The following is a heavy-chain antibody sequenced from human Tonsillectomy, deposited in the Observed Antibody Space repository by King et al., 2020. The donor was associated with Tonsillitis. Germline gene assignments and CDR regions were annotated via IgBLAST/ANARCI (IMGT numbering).Heavy chain of an antibody. D-gene: IGHD2-15*01. CDR1: GFTFSSYS. CDR2: ISSSSRYI. J-gene: IGHJ6*02. Sequence: VQLVESGGGLVKPGGSLRLSCAASGFTFSSYSMNWVRQSPGKGLEWVSSISSSSRYIYYAASVKGRFAISRDNAKHSLYLQMNSLRAGDTAVYYCERDCSGGSCYPYYYGMDVWGQGTTVTVSS. CDR3: ERDCSGGSCYPYYYGMDV. V-gene: IGHV3-21*01.